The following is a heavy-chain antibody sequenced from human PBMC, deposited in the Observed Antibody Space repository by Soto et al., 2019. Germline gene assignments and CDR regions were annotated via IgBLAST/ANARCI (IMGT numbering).Heavy chain of an antibody. CDR1: GFTFSSYA. V-gene: IGHV3-30-3*01. J-gene: IGHJ4*02. Sequence: PGGSLRLSCAASGFTFSSYAMHWVRQAPGKGLEWVAVISYDGSNKYYADSVKGRFTISRDNSKNTLYLQMNSLRAEDTAVYYCARPPLPLGLLIYYFDYWGQGTLVTVSS. CDR2: ISYDGSNK. D-gene: IGHD3-10*01. CDR3: ARPPLPLGLLIYYFDY.